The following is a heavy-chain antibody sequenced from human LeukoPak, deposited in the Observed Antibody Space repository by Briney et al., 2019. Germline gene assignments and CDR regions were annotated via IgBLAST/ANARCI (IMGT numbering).Heavy chain of an antibody. J-gene: IGHJ3*02. CDR1: GGSISGYY. CDR3: ARDPDSSSWYYAFDI. CDR2: IYTSGST. V-gene: IGHV4-4*07. D-gene: IGHD6-13*01. Sequence: SETLSLTCTVSGGSISGYYWNWIRQPAGKGLEWIGRIYTSGSTNHTPSLKSRVTISVDKSKNQFSLKLSSVTAADTAVYYCARDPDSSSWYYAFDIWGQGTMVTVSS.